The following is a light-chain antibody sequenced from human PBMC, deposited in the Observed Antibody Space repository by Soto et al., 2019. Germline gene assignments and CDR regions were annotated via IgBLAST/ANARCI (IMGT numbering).Light chain of an antibody. CDR1: SSNIGDNY. Sequence: QSVLTQPPSVSAAPGQKVTISCSGSSSNIGDNYVSWYQQLPGTATKLLIFDNNKRPSGIPDRFSGSKSGTSATLGITGLQAGDEADYYCGAWDSSLSVYVFGTGTKFTVL. CDR3: GAWDSSLSVYV. V-gene: IGLV1-51*01. J-gene: IGLJ1*01. CDR2: DNN.